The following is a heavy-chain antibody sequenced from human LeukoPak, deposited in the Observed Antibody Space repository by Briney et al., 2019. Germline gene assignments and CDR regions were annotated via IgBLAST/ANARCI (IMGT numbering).Heavy chain of an antibody. D-gene: IGHD2-15*01. CDR2: IYPGDSDT. CDR3: ARLYSQGGYCSGGSCYPAYFQH. J-gene: IGHJ1*01. CDR1: GYSFTSYW. V-gene: IGHV5-51*01. Sequence: GESLKISCKGSGYSFTSYWVGWVRQMPGKGLEWMGIIYPGDSDTRYSPSFQGQVTISADKSISTAYLQWSSLKASDTATYYCARLYSQGGYCSGGSCYPAYFQHWGQGTLVTVSS.